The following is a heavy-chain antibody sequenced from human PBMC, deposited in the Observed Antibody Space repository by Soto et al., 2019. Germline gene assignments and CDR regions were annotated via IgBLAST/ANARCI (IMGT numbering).Heavy chain of an antibody. Sequence: GSLRLSFAASGFTFSSYWMHCFRQAPGKLLVWFSRINSDVSSTSYADSVKGRFTISRDNAKNTLYLQMNSLRSEDSALYYFAIDSPAWGHGTMVT. CDR1: GFTFSSYW. V-gene: IGHV3-74*01. J-gene: IGHJ3*01. CDR2: INSDVSST. CDR3: AIDSPA.